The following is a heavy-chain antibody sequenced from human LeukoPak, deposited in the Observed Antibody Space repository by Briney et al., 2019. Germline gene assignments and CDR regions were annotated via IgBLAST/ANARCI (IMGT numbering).Heavy chain of an antibody. CDR2: IRYDGSNK. CDR1: GFTVSSNY. V-gene: IGHV3-30*02. Sequence: GSLRLSCAASGFTVSSNYMTWVRQAPGKGLEWVAFIRYDGSNKYYADSVKGRFTISRDNSKNTLYLQMNSLRAEDTAVYYCAKDRGESTVTFDYWGQGTLVTVSS. CDR3: AKDRGESTVTFDY. D-gene: IGHD4-11*01. J-gene: IGHJ4*02.